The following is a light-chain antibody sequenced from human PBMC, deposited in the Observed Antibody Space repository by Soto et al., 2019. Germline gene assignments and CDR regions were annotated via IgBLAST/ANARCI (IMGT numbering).Light chain of an antibody. CDR2: GAS. J-gene: IGKJ3*01. CDR1: QSVSSSY. CDR3: QQYGSSIFT. V-gene: IGKV3-20*01. Sequence: DIVLTQSPGTLSLSPGERATLSCRASQSVSSSYLAWYQQKPGQAPRLLIHGASSRATGIPDRFSGSGSGSDFTLTISRLEPEDFAVYYCQQYGSSIFTFGPGTKVDIK.